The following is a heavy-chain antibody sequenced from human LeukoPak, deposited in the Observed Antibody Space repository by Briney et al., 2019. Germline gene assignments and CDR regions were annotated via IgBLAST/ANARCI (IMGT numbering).Heavy chain of an antibody. J-gene: IGHJ4*02. V-gene: IGHV3-9*01. D-gene: IGHD5-24*01. CDR1: GFSVSSNY. CDR2: ISWNSGSI. Sequence: SLRLSCAASGFSVSSNYMSWVRQAPGKGLEWVSGISWNSGSIGYADSVKGRFTISRDNAKNSLYLQMNSLRAEDTALYYCAKDREMATTRGYYFDYWGQGTLVTVSS. CDR3: AKDREMATTRGYYFDY.